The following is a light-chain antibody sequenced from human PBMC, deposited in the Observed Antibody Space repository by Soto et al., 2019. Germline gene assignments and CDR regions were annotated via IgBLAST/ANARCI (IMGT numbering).Light chain of an antibody. CDR1: HDIGTY. J-gene: IGKJ4*01. CDR2: DTS. V-gene: IGKV1-33*01. CDR3: QQFDSVPLT. Sequence: DVQMIQSPSSLSASVGDRVTITCQASHDIGTYLNWYQHKPGKAPKLLIFDTSHLATGVPARFSGGGSDTYFTFTITNLQPEDFAVYYCQQFDSVPLTFGGGTHVEI.